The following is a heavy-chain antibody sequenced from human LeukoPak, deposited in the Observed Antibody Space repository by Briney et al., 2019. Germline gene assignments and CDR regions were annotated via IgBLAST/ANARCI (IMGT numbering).Heavy chain of an antibody. V-gene: IGHV3-30*04. CDR1: GFTFSSYA. CDR3: ARDGWWELLSVYYYYMDV. D-gene: IGHD1-26*01. Sequence: PGGSLRLSCAASGFTFSSYAMHWVRQAPGKGLEWVAVISYDGSNKYYADSVKGRFTISRDNSKNTLYLQMNSLRAEDTAVYYCARDGWWELLSVYYYYMDVWGKGTTVTVSS. J-gene: IGHJ6*03. CDR2: ISYDGSNK.